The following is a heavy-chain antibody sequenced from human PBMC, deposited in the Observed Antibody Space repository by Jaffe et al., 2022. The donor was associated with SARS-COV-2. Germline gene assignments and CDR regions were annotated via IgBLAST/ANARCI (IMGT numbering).Heavy chain of an antibody. CDR2: INPSGGSA. CDR3: ARDSILSGSYYGFDY. D-gene: IGHD3-10*01. J-gene: IGHJ4*02. Sequence: QVQLVQSGAEVKKPGASVKVSCKASGYTFTNYYVHWVRQAPGQGLEWMGIINPSGGSASYILKFQGRVTMTRDTSTNTIYMELSSLKYEDTAVYYCARDSILSGSYYGFDYWGQGTLVTVSS. V-gene: IGHV1-46*01. CDR1: GYTFTNYY.